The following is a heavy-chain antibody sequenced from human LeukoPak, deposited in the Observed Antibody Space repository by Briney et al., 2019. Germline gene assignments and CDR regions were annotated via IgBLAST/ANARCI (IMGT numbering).Heavy chain of an antibody. D-gene: IGHD6-13*01. CDR3: VKDLSAAGVPFHY. Sequence: GGSLRLSCSASGFTFSSYSMHWVRQAPGRGLEYVSAISSSGDATYYADSVKGKFTISRDNSKSSLYLQMSSLSAEDTAIYYCVKDLSAAGVPFHYWGQGTLVTVSS. CDR1: GFTFSSYS. V-gene: IGHV3-64D*09. J-gene: IGHJ4*02. CDR2: ISSSGDAT.